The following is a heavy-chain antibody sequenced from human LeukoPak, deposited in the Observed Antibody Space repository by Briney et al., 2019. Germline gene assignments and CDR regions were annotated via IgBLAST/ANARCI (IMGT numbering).Heavy chain of an antibody. J-gene: IGHJ3*02. CDR3: ARPFGGYKSVSYQKNAFDI. CDR1: GYTFTSYG. CDR2: ISAYNGNT. V-gene: IGHV1-18*01. Sequence: ASVKVSCKDSGYTFTSYGISWVRQAPGQGLEWMGWISAYNGNTNYAQKLQGRVTMTTDTSTSTAYMELRSLRSDDTAVYYCARPFGGYKSVSYQKNAFDIWGQGTMVTVSS. D-gene: IGHD5-24*01.